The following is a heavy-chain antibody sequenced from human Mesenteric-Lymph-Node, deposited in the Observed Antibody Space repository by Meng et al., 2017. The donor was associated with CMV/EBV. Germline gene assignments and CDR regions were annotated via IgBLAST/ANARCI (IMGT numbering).Heavy chain of an antibody. Sequence: QLQLQASDPRLAPPSETLFLTCLASGGSISSSSYYWGWIRQPPGKGLEWIVYIYYSGSTYYYNPSLKTRVTISVDTSKNQFSLKLSSVTAADTAVYYCARHSALLVTNFDYWGQGTLVTVSS. CDR3: ARHSALLVTNFDY. V-gene: IGHV4-39*01. CDR2: IYYSGSTY. D-gene: IGHD5-18*01. CDR1: GGSISSSSYY. J-gene: IGHJ4*02.